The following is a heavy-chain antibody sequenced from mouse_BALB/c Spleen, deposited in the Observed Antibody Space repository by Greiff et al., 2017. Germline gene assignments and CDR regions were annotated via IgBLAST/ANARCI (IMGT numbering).Heavy chain of an antibody. D-gene: IGHD4-1*01. CDR3: ARETGGFAY. V-gene: IGHV3-2*02. J-gene: IGHJ3*01. CDR1: GYSITSDYA. CDR2: ISYSGST. Sequence: EVKLMESGPGLVKPSQSLSLTCTVTGYSITSDYAWNWIRQFPGNKLEWMGYISYSGSTSYNPSLKSRISITRDTSKNQFFLQLNSVTTEDTATYYCARETGGFAYWGQGTLVTVSA.